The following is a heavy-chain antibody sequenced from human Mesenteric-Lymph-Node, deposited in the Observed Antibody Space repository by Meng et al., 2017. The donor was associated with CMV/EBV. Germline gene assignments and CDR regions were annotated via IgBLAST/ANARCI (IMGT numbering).Heavy chain of an antibody. CDR3: AQSRRVLRFLEWLSPPGGMDV. D-gene: IGHD3-3*01. V-gene: IGHV4-61*01. J-gene: IGHJ6*02. CDR1: GGSVSSGSYY. CDR2: IYYSGST. Sequence: SETLSLTCTVSGGSVSSGSYYWSWIRQPPGKGLEWIGYIYYSGSTNYNPSLKSRVTISVDTSKNQFSLKLSSVTAADTAVYYCAQSRRVLRFLEWLSPPGGMDVWGQGTTVTVSS.